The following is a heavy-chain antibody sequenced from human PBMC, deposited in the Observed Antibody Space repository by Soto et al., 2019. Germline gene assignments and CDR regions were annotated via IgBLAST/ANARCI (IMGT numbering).Heavy chain of an antibody. CDR3: AKVTGQGLNAFDI. CDR2: ISGSGGST. V-gene: IGHV3-23*01. D-gene: IGHD1-20*01. Sequence: GGSLRLSCAASGFTFSSYAMGWVRQAPGKGLEWVSAISGSGGSTYYADSVKGRFTISRDNSKNTLYLQMNSLRAEDTAVYYCAKVTGQGLNAFDIWGQGTMVTVSS. CDR1: GFTFSSYA. J-gene: IGHJ3*02.